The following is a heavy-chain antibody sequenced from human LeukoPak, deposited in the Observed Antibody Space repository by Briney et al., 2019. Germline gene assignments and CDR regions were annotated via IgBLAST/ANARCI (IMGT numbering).Heavy chain of an antibody. Sequence: TGGSLRLSCAASGFSFSSYAMSWVRQTPARGLEWVSSLRGDGETFYADSVKGRFALSRDNSKNTLYLQMNSLRAEDTALYYCATQNFDYWGQGTLVTVSS. CDR3: ATQNFDY. V-gene: IGHV3-23*01. CDR1: GFSFSSYA. CDR2: LRGDGET. J-gene: IGHJ4*02.